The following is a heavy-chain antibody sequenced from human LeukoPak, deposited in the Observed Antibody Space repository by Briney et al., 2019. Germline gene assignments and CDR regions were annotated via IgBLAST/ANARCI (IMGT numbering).Heavy chain of an antibody. D-gene: IGHD1-1*01. CDR3: ARNNFNQNVFDV. Sequence: GRSLRLSCAASGFTFTDYAFHWVRQAPGKGLEWVTIISYSGESYADSVRGRFAISRDNSKNTVYLQMDSLRADDTAMYYCARNNFNQNVFDVWGQGTMVPVSS. V-gene: IGHV3-30*01. CDR2: ISYSGE. CDR1: GFTFTDYA. J-gene: IGHJ3*01.